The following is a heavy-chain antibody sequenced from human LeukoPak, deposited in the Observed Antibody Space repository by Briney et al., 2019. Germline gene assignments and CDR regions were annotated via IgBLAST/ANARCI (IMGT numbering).Heavy chain of an antibody. D-gene: IGHD3-3*01. CDR3: ARAVTICGVVTPFFDY. CDR1: GGSVSSGSYC. V-gene: IGHV4-61*01. J-gene: IGHJ4*02. Sequence: LETLSLTCTVSGGSVSSGSYCWSWIRQPPGKGLEWIGYIFFSGRTNYNPSLKRRVTIPVNTSKNQFSLKLSSLTAADTAVYYCARAVTICGVVTPFFDYWGQGTLVTVSS. CDR2: IFFSGRT.